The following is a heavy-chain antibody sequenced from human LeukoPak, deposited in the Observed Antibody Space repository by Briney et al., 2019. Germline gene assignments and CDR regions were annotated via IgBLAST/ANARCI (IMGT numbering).Heavy chain of an antibody. D-gene: IGHD2-15*01. J-gene: IGHJ4*02. CDR1: GFTFSSYA. CDR3: ARGTRGR. Sequence: XGSLRLSCAASGFTFSSYAMSWVRQAXGKGLEWVSTIGGNGGSTYYADSVKGRFTISRDNSKNTLYLQMNSLRAEDTAVYYCARGTRGRWGQGALVTVSS. CDR2: IGGNGGST. V-gene: IGHV3-23*01.